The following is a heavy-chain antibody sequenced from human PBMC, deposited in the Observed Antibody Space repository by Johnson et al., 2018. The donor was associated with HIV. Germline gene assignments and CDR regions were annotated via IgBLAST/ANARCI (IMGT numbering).Heavy chain of an antibody. CDR1: GFTFSSYA. J-gene: IGHJ3*02. V-gene: IGHV3-30*04. CDR3: AALDGAGSYWAFDS. D-gene: IGHD3-10*01. CDR2: ISYDGSNK. Sequence: VQLVESGGGLVQPGGSLRLSCAASGFTFSSYAMHWVRQAPGKGLEWVAVISYDGSNKYYADSVKGRFTISRDNSKNTLYLQMNSLRAEDTAVYYCAALDGAGSYWAFDSGGHGTMVTVSS.